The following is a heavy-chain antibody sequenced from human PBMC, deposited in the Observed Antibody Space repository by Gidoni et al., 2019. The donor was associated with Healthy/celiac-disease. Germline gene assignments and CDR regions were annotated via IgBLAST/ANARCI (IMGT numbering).Heavy chain of an antibody. V-gene: IGHV2-70*04. D-gene: IGHD6-19*01. CDR1: GFSLRTSGMR. CDR2: IDWDDDK. Sequence: QVTLKESGPALVNHTQTLTMTCTFSGFSLRTSGMRVSWSRQPPWKALELLARIDWDDDKFYSTSLKTRLTISKDTSKNQVVLTMTNMDPVDTATYYCARMGQWLTFDYWGQGTLVTVSS. J-gene: IGHJ4*02. CDR3: ARMGQWLTFDY.